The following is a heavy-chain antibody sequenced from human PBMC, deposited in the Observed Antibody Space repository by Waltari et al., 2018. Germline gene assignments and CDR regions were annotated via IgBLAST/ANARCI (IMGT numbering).Heavy chain of an antibody. CDR2: ISGSGSIT. CDR3: AKDEARFDH. J-gene: IGHJ4*02. V-gene: IGHV3-23*04. Sequence: EVQLVESGGGLVQPGGFLRLSCAASGFIFSTYAMTWVRQAPGKGLEWVSAISGSGSITYYADSVKGRFTISRDNSKNTFYLHMNSLRAEDTAIYYCAKDEARFDHWGQGTVVTVSS. CDR1: GFIFSTYA.